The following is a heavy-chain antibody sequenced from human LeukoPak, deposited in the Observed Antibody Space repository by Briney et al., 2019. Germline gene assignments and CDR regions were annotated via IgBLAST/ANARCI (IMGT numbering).Heavy chain of an antibody. CDR1: GGSISSSSYY. J-gene: IGHJ3*02. V-gene: IGHV3-11*05. D-gene: IGHD5-18*01. Sequence: PSETLSLTCTVSGGSISSSSYYWGWVRQPPGKGLEWVSYISSSSSYTNYADSVKGRFTISRDNAKNSLYLQMNSLRAEDTAVYYCARDPESGYSYESQADAFDIWGQGTMVTVSS. CDR2: ISSSSSYT. CDR3: ARDPESGYSYESQADAFDI.